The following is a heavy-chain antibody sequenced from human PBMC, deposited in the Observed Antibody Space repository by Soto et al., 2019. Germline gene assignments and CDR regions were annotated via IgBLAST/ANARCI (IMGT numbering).Heavy chain of an antibody. Sequence: QVLLVQSGAEVTRPGASLKVSCKASGYNFISHYIHWVRQAPGQGLEWMGFINPSGGSTTHAPNFQGRLSMTRDMPTSTVYMELSGLRSEDAAVYYCARDYLSSKSSLSGFDYWGQGTLVTVSS. D-gene: IGHD2-2*01. CDR3: ARDYLSSKSSLSGFDY. CDR2: INPSGGST. J-gene: IGHJ4*02. CDR1: GYNFISHY. V-gene: IGHV1-46*01.